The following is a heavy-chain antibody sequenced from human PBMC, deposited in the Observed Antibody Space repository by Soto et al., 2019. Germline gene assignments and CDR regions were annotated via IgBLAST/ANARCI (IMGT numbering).Heavy chain of an antibody. D-gene: IGHD2-8*02. CDR3: ARATSFSGHHGY. CDR1: GGSFSSGGYY. J-gene: IGHJ4*02. V-gene: IGHV4-31*03. Sequence: LSLTCTVSGGSFSSGGYYWSRIRQLPGKGLEWIGYIYYSGSTYYNPSLKSRFTISLDTSKNQFSLKLSSVTAADTAVYYCARATSFSGHHGYWGQGTLVTVSS. CDR2: IYYSGST.